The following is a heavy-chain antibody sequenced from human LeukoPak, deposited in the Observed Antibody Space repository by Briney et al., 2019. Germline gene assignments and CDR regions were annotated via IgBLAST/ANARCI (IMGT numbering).Heavy chain of an antibody. CDR3: ARVASYSSSSFNYYYYMDV. D-gene: IGHD6-6*01. CDR2: LYHSGST. J-gene: IGHJ6*03. Sequence: KSSETLSLTCTVSGGSISSSSYYWGWIRQPPGKGLEWIGSLYHSGSTFYNPSLKSRVTISVDTSKNQFSLKLSSVTAADTAVYYCARVASYSSSSFNYYYYMDVWGKGTTVTVSS. V-gene: IGHV4-39*07. CDR1: GGSISSSSYY.